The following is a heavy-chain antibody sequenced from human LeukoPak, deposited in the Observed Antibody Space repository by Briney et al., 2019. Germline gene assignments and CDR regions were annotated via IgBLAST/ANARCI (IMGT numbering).Heavy chain of an antibody. V-gene: IGHV3-74*01. CDR3: ARTEYSGSYFDN. D-gene: IGHD1-26*01. CDR2: INSDGSST. J-gene: IGHJ4*02. CDR1: GFTFSSYW. Sequence: GGSLRLSCGASGFTFSSYWIHWVRQAPGKGLVWVSRINSDGSSTSYADSVKGRFTISRDNAKNTLYLQMDSLRAEDTAVYFYARTEYSGSYFDNWGQGTLVTVSS.